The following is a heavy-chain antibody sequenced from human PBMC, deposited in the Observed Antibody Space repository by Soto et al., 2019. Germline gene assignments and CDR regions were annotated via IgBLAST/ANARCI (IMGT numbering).Heavy chain of an antibody. CDR3: ARELVCITGPYGMDV. CDR2: ISAYNGNT. Sequence: GASVKVSCKASGYTFTSYGISWVRQAPGQGLEWMGWISAYNGNTNYAQKHQGRVTMTTDTSTSTAYMELRSLRSDDTAVYYSARELVCITGPYGMDVWGQGTTVTVSS. V-gene: IGHV1-18*01. CDR1: GYTFTSYG. D-gene: IGHD1-20*01. J-gene: IGHJ6*02.